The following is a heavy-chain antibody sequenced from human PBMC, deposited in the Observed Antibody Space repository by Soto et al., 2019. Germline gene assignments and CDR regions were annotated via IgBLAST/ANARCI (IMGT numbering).Heavy chain of an antibody. CDR1: EFTFSSYA. Sequence: PGGSLRLSCAASEFTFSSYAMNWVRQAPGKGLEWVGRIRSKANSYATAYAASVKGRFTISRDDSKNTAYLQMNSLKTEDTAVYYCTVDTAMVNFWGQGTMVTVSS. CDR3: TVDTAMVNF. D-gene: IGHD5-18*01. CDR2: IRSKANSYAT. V-gene: IGHV3-73*01. J-gene: IGHJ3*01.